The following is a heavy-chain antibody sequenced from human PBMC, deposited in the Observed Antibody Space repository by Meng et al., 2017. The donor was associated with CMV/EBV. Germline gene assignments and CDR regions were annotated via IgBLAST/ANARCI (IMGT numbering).Heavy chain of an antibody. V-gene: IGHV3-15*01. D-gene: IGHD2/OR15-2a*01. CDR2: NKSKTDGGTT. J-gene: IGHJ4*02. CDR3: TTYFSYYFDY. CDR1: GFTFSKAW. Sequence: GGSLRLSCAASGFTFSKAWMSWVRQAPGKGLEWVGRNKSKTDGGTTDYASPVKGRFTISRDDSKNTLYLQMNSLKTEDTAVYYCTTYFSYYFDYWGQGTLVTVSS.